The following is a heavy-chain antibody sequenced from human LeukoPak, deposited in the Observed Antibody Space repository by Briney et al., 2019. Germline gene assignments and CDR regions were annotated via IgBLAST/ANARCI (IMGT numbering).Heavy chain of an antibody. CDR1: GYNFNSHH. D-gene: IGHD1-26*01. J-gene: IGHJ4*02. V-gene: IGHV1-46*02. CDR2: TLSHDGST. Sequence: ASVKVSCKTSGYNFNSHHVHWVRQAPGQGLEWMGITLSHDGSTSSTQKFQGRVTMTRDTSTSTVYMELSRLKSEDTAVYYCARETGVGATNSMYYFDYWGQGTLVTVSS. CDR3: ARETGVGATNSMYYFDY.